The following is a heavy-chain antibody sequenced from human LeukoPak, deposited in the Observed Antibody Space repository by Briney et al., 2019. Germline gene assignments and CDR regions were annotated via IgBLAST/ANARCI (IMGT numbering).Heavy chain of an antibody. CDR2: ISSSSSYI. CDR1: GFTVSSNY. J-gene: IGHJ4*02. CDR3: AKRSAESSGYFDY. Sequence: PGGSLRLSCAASGFTVSSNYMTWVRQAPGKGLEWVSSISSSSSYIYHADSVKGRFTISRDNAKNSLYLQMNSLRAEDTAVYYCAKRSAESSGYFDYWGQGTLVTVSS. D-gene: IGHD6-19*01. V-gene: IGHV3-21*04.